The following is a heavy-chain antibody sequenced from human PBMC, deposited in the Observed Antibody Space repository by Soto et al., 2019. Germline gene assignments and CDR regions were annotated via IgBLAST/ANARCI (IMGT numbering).Heavy chain of an antibody. J-gene: IGHJ5*02. CDR1: GGSISSSDFY. D-gene: IGHD6-25*01. CDR2: MYYSGTT. V-gene: IGHV4-39*01. CDR3: AVVDSTGNWFDP. Sequence: PSETLSLTCTVYGGSISSSDFYWGWLRQTPGKGLEFIWSMYYSGTTYYNPSLKSRVTISVDTSKNQFTLKLISVTAADTAVYYCAVVDSTGNWFDPWGEGALVTVSS.